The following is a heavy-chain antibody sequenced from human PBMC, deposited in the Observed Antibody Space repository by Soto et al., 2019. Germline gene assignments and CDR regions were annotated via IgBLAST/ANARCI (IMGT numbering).Heavy chain of an antibody. J-gene: IGHJ3*02. CDR1: GGSFSGYY. Sequence: QVQLQQWGAGLLKPSETLSLTCAVYGGSFSGYYWSWIRQPPGKGLEWIGEINHSGSTNYNPSLKSRVTISVDTSKNQCSLKLSSVTAADTAVYYCARGVRASIGRCTFDIWGQGTMVTVSS. V-gene: IGHV4-34*01. CDR3: ARGVRASIGRCTFDI. CDR2: INHSGST. D-gene: IGHD1-1*01.